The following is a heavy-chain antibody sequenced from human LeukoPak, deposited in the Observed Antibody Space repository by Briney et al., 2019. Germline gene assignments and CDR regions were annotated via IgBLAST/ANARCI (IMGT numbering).Heavy chain of an antibody. CDR1: GFTFNIYS. D-gene: IGHD4-23*01. V-gene: IGHV3-21*01. CDR3: ASAATVVMDY. Sequence: GGSLRLSCAASGFTFNIYSMNWVRQAPGKGLEWVSSISSTSSYIYYADSVKGRFTISRDNAKNSLYLQMNSLRAEDTAVYYCASAATVVMDYWGQGTLVTVSS. CDR2: ISSTSSYI. J-gene: IGHJ4*02.